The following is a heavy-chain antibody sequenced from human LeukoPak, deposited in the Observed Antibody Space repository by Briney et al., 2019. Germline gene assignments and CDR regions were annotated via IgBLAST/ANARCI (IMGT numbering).Heavy chain of an antibody. CDR3: AREGVAAAGKLDY. CDR1: GGSIGSYY. D-gene: IGHD6-13*01. J-gene: IGHJ4*02. Sequence: PSETLSLTCTVSGGSIGSYYWSWIRQPPGKGLEWIGYIYYSGSTNYNPSLKSRVTISLDTSKNQFSMNLISVTAADTAVYYCAREGVAAAGKLDYWGQGTLSPSPQ. V-gene: IGHV4-59*01. CDR2: IYYSGST.